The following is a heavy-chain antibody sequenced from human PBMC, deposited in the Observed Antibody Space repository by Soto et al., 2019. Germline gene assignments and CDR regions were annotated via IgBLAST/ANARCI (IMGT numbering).Heavy chain of an antibody. V-gene: IGHV3-30*18. D-gene: IGHD2-2*01. CDR3: AKGPSYCSSTSCYFYQDYCYGMDV. CDR1: GFTFSSYG. J-gene: IGHJ6*02. Sequence: GGSLRLSCAASGFTFSSYGMHWVRQAPGKGLERVAVISYDGSNKYYADSVKGRFTISRDNSKNTLYLQMNSLRAEDTAVYYCAKGPSYCSSTSCYFYQDYCYGMDVWGQGTTVTVSS. CDR2: ISYDGSNK.